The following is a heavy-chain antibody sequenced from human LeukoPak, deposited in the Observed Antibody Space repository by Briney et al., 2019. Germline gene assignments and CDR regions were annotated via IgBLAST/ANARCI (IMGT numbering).Heavy chain of an antibody. CDR3: ARAYQPLGGLSLPDY. V-gene: IGHV7-4-1*02. CDR1: GYSFTTYA. CDR2: INPNTGNP. D-gene: IGHD3-16*02. J-gene: IGHJ4*02. Sequence: ASVKVSCKASGYSFTTYAMNWLRQAPGQGLEWMGWINPNTGNPTYAPGFTGRFVFSLDTSVSTAYLQISGLKADDTAVYYCARAYQPLGGLSLPDYWGQGTLVIVSS.